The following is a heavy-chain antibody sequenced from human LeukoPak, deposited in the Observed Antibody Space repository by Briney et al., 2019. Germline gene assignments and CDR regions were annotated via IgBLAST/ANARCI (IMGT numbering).Heavy chain of an antibody. CDR2: INPNTGGT. Sequence: ASVKVSCKTSGYTFTGFYIHWVRQAPGQGLEWMGWINPNTGGTNFAQKSQGRVTMITDTSISTAYMDLRRLTSDDTAVYYCAREGDFNGSGRGDSWGQGTLVIASS. D-gene: IGHD3-10*01. CDR3: AREGDFNGSGRGDS. CDR1: GYTFTGFY. J-gene: IGHJ4*02. V-gene: IGHV1-2*02.